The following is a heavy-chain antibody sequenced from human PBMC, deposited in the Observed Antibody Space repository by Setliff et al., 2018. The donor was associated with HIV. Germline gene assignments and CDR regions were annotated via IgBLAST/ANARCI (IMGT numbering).Heavy chain of an antibody. D-gene: IGHD3-22*01. V-gene: IGHV3-23*01. Sequence: PGGSLRLSCAASGLTLSNSAMTWVRQRPGRGLEWVSLIQSGGIMYYADSVKGRFTISRDNSKSTLYLQMNSLRAEDTAIYYCAKLKEKWLSPILQNFFDPWGQGTLVTVSS. CDR1: GLTLSNSA. CDR3: AKLKEKWLSPILQNFFDP. CDR2: IQSGGIM. J-gene: IGHJ5*02.